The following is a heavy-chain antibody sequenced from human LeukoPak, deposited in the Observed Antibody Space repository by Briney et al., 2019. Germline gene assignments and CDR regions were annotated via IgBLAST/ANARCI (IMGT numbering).Heavy chain of an antibody. CDR3: ARDPNGDYIGAFDM. J-gene: IGHJ3*02. CDR1: GFTFSAYV. V-gene: IGHV3-23*01. Sequence: GGSLRLSCTASGFTFSAYVMMWVRQAPGKGPEWVSAIRGGGSAFYADSVKGRFTISRDNSKYTLFLQMNSLRAEDTAVYYCARDPNGDYIGAFDMWGPGTMVTVSS. CDR2: IRGGGSA. D-gene: IGHD4-17*01.